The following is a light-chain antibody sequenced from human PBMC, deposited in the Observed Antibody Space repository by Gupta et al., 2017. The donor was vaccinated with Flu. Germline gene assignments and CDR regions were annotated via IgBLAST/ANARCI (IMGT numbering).Light chain of an antibody. Sequence: PPSPSASVRGKVTITCRATQGISNDLCWWQQKPGEAPKPLIYAATSVRSTVPSRISGSRAWTKVTLTIISQLPEDDSTDYCLQHSGYRWTFGQGTRLEIK. V-gene: IGKV1-17*01. J-gene: IGKJ5*01. CDR3: LQHSGYRWT. CDR2: AAT. CDR1: QGISND.